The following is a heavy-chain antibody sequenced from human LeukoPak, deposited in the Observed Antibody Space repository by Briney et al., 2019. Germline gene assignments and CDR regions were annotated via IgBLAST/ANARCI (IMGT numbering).Heavy chain of an antibody. D-gene: IGHD1-26*01. J-gene: IGHJ3*02. Sequence: GSLRLSCAASGXTFSSYWRSWVRQAPGKGLEWLANIKQDGCEKYYVDSVKGRFTISRDNPKNSLYLQMNSLRAEDTAVYYCARYSGNYRAFDIWGQGTMVTVSS. CDR3: ARYSGNYRAFDI. CDR1: GXTFSSYW. V-gene: IGHV3-7*05. CDR2: IKQDGCEK.